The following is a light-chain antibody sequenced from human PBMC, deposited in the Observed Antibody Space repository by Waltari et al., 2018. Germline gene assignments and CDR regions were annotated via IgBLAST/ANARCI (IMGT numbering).Light chain of an antibody. CDR2: DAS. CDR1: QSVTMY. Sequence: EIVFTQSSATLSLSPGERATPSCRASQSVTMYLAWYQQKPGQAPRLLIHDASNRATGIAARFSGSGSATDFTLTISSLEPEDFAVYYCQHRSNWRTYTFGQGTKVEIK. J-gene: IGKJ2*01. CDR3: QHRSNWRTYT. V-gene: IGKV3-11*01.